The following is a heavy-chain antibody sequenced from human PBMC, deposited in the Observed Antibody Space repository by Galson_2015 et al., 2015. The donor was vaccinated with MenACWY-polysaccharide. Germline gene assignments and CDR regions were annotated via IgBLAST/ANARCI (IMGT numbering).Heavy chain of an antibody. V-gene: IGHV3-48*02. D-gene: IGHD3-22*01. J-gene: IGHJ4*02. CDR3: ATGPSGYYRFDS. CDR1: GFSFSTYS. CDR2: ISSSSSTI. Sequence: SLRLSCAASGFSFSTYSMNRVRQVPGKGLEWASYISSSSSTIYYADSVKGRFTISRDNAKNSLYLQMNSLRDEDTAVYYCATGPSGYYRFDSWSQGTLVTVSS.